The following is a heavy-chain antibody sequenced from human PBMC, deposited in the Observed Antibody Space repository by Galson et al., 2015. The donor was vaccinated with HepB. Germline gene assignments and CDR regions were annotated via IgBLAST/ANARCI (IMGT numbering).Heavy chain of an antibody. CDR2: ISAYNGNT. V-gene: IGHV1-18*04. Sequence: SVKVSCKASGYTFTSYGISWVRQAPGQGLEWMGWISAYNGNTNYAQKLQGRVTMTTDTSTSTAYMELRSLRSDDTAVYYCARDSGRFLEWLLGFDPWGQGTLVTVSS. D-gene: IGHD3-3*01. J-gene: IGHJ5*02. CDR1: GYTFTSYG. CDR3: ARDSGRFLEWLLGFDP.